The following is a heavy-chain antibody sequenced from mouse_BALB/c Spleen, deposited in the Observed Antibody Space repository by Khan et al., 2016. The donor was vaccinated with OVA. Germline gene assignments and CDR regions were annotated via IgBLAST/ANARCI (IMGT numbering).Heavy chain of an antibody. Sequence: QIQLVQSGPELKKPGETVKISCKASGYSFTNYGMNWVKQSPGKALKWMGWINTYTGEPTYADDFKGRFAFSLETSANTAYLQINILKNEDTATYFCARPPYFSYTLDYWGHGTSVTVSS. V-gene: IGHV9-3-1*01. CDR1: GYSFTNYG. D-gene: IGHD2-10*01. CDR3: ARPPYFSYTLDY. J-gene: IGHJ4*01. CDR2: INTYTGEP.